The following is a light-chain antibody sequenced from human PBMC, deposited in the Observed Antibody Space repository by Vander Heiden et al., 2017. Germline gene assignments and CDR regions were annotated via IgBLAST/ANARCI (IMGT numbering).Light chain of an antibody. CDR2: DVN. Sequence: QPPLPHPPPPPGPPEQSVTISCTGTSSDVGKYNHVSWYQQHPGKAPKLMIYDVNRRASGVPLRFSGSKSANTASLTVSGLQAEDEAVYYCSSNAGSNNLVFGGGTRLTVL. CDR1: SSDVGKYNH. CDR3: SSNAGSNNLV. J-gene: IGLJ3*02. V-gene: IGLV2-8*01.